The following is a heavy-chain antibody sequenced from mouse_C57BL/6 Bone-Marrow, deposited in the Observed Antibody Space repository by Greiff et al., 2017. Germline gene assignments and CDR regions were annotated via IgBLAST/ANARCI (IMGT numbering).Heavy chain of an antibody. V-gene: IGHV8-8*01. J-gene: IGHJ3*01. CDR2: IWWDDAK. Sequence: QVPLQQSGPGILQPSQTLSLTCSFSGFSLSTFGMGVGWIRQPSGKGLDWLAHIWWDDAKYYNQAMKRRLTISKDTSKNQVFRKIANVDTADTATYYCARMRYSNYGEGFAYWGQGTLVTVSA. CDR3: ARMRYSNYGEGFAY. D-gene: IGHD2-5*01. CDR1: GFSLSTFGMG.